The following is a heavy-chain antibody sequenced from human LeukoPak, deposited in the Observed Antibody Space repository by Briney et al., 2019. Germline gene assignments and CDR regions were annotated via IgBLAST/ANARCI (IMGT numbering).Heavy chain of an antibody. V-gene: IGHV3-30*04. J-gene: IGHJ4*02. CDR2: ISYDGSNK. Sequence: GGSLRLSCAASGFTFSSYAMHWVRQAPGKGLEWVAVISYDGSNKYYADSVKGRFTISRDNSKNTLYLQMNSLRAEDTAVYYCARAFEGRLVGATDYCGQGTLVTVSS. CDR3: ARAFEGRLVGATDY. D-gene: IGHD1-26*01. CDR1: GFTFSSYA.